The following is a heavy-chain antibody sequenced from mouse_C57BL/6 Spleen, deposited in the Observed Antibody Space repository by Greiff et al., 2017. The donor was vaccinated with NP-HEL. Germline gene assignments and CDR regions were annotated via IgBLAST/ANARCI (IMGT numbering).Heavy chain of an antibody. V-gene: IGHV5-17*01. Sequence: EVQLQESGGGLVKPGGSLKLSCAASGFTFSDYGMHWVRQAPEKGLEWVAYISSGSSTIYYADTVKGRFTISRDNAKNTLFLQMTSLRSEDTAMYYCARNGYLDYWGQGTTLTVSS. D-gene: IGHD1-1*02. CDR1: GFTFSDYG. CDR2: ISSGSSTI. CDR3: ARNGYLDY. J-gene: IGHJ2*01.